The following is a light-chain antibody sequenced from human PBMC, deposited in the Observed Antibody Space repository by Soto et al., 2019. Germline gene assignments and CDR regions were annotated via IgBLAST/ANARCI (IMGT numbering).Light chain of an antibody. J-gene: IGKJ2*01. Sequence: DIVMTQSPDSLAVSLGERATINCKSSQSVLYSSNNKNYLAWYQQIPGQPPKLLIYWASTREFGVPDRFSGSGSGTDFTLTISSLQAEDVAVYYCQQYYSTPPTFGQGTKLEIK. CDR1: QSVLYSSNNKNY. CDR2: WAS. CDR3: QQYYSTPPT. V-gene: IGKV4-1*01.